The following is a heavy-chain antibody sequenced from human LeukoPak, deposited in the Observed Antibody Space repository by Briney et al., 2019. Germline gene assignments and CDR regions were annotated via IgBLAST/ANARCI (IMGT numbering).Heavy chain of an antibody. Sequence: TGGSLRLSCAASGFTFSSYAMSWVRQAPGKGLEWVSAIGGSGSTTYYADSVKGRFTISRDNSKNTLYLQMNSLRAEDTAVYYCAKDFGITMVRGAVNWGQGTLVTVSS. CDR1: GFTFSSYA. J-gene: IGHJ4*02. CDR3: AKDFGITMVRGAVN. D-gene: IGHD3-10*01. V-gene: IGHV3-23*01. CDR2: IGGSGSTT.